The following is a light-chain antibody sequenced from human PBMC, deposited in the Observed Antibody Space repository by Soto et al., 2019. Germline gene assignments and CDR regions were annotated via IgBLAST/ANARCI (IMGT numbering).Light chain of an antibody. Sequence: EIVMTQSPATLSVSPGERVTLSCRASQSVSSNLAWYQQKPGQAPRLLIYGASTRVTDIPARFSGSGSGTEFTLTISSLQSEDFAVYYCQQYNNWPPWTFGQGTKV. CDR3: QQYNNWPPWT. V-gene: IGKV3-15*01. CDR1: QSVSSN. J-gene: IGKJ1*01. CDR2: GAS.